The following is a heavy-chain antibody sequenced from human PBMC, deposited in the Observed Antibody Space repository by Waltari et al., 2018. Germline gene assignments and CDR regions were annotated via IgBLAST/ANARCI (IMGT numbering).Heavy chain of an antibody. CDR1: GSTFTDYY. J-gene: IGHJ4*02. Sequence: EVQLVQSGAEVKKPGATVKISCKASGSTFTDYYMHWVQQAPGKGLEWMGRVDPEDGETIYAEKFQGRVTITADTSTDTAYMELSSLRSEDTAVYYCATRRRYYDSSGYWGLIDYWGQGTLVTVSS. CDR2: VDPEDGET. V-gene: IGHV1-69-2*01. D-gene: IGHD3-22*01. CDR3: ATRRRYYDSSGYWGLIDY.